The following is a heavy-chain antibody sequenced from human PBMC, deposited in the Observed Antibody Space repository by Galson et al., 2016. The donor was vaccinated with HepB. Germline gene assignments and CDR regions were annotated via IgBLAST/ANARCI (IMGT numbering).Heavy chain of an antibody. CDR2: TSFDGSRV. CDR1: GFTFTSYP. Sequence: SLRLSCAASGFTFTSYPIHWVRQAPGKGLEWVGVTSFDGSRVYYAESVDGRFTISRDNSQNTVYLQMHNLKTEDTALYYCASGLCASISCPLGHYWGQGAQATVSS. V-gene: IGHV3-30*04. CDR3: ASGLCASISCPLGHY. J-gene: IGHJ4*02. D-gene: IGHD1-14*01.